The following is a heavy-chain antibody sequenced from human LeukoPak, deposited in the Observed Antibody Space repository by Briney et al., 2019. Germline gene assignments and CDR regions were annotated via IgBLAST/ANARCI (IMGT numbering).Heavy chain of an antibody. Sequence: SGPTLVNPTETLTLTCTVSGFSLSNARMGVSWIRQPPGKALEWLAHIFSNDEKSYRTSLKSRVTISKDTSKSQVVLTMTNMDPVDTATYYCARILRGSFYDYVWGSYRPLDYWGQGTLVTVSS. CDR2: IFSNDEK. D-gene: IGHD3-16*02. V-gene: IGHV2-26*01. J-gene: IGHJ4*02. CDR3: ARILRGSFYDYVWGSYRPLDY. CDR1: GFSLSNARMG.